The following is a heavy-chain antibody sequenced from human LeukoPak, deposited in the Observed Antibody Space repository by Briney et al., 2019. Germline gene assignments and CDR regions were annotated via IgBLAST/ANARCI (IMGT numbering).Heavy chain of an antibody. CDR3: AIENFDSGGPGSGSPAFDI. CDR1: GFSFSKYG. J-gene: IGHJ3*02. D-gene: IGHD3-22*01. V-gene: IGHV3-33*01. CDR2: IWYDGSQR. Sequence: GRSLRLSCAASGFSFSKYGLHLVRQAPGKGLQWVAMIWYDGSQRYYVDSVKGRFTISRDSSKNTMFLQMNSLTDEDTAVYYCAIENFDSGGPGSGSPAFDIWGQGTMVSVSS.